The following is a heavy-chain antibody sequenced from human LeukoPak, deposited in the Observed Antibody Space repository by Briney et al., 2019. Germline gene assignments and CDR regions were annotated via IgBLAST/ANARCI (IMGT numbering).Heavy chain of an antibody. Sequence: GGSLRLSCAASGFKFDDYDMHWVRQAPGKGLEWVSSISWDSGTRVYADSVKGRFTVSRDDAKNSLFLQINSLRPEDTALYYCVKLYGSRISWQADWYFDLWGRGTLVTVSS. V-gene: IGHV3-9*01. CDR2: ISWDSGTR. J-gene: IGHJ2*01. D-gene: IGHD1-26*01. CDR1: GFKFDDYD. CDR3: VKLYGSRISWQADWYFDL.